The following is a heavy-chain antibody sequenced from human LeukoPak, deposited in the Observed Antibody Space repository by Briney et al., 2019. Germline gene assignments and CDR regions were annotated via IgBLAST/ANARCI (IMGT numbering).Heavy chain of an antibody. Sequence: GGSLRLSCAASGFTFSSYSMNWVRQAPGKGLEWVSSISSSSSYIYYADSVKGRFTISRDNAKNSLYLQMNSLRAEDTAVYYCASVSSSPDAFDIWGQGTMVTVSS. D-gene: IGHD6-13*01. V-gene: IGHV3-21*01. J-gene: IGHJ3*02. CDR3: ASVSSSPDAFDI. CDR2: ISSSSSYI. CDR1: GFTFSSYS.